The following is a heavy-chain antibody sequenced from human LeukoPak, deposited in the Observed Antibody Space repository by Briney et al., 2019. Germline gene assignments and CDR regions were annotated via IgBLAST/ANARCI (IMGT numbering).Heavy chain of an antibody. CDR2: INTGNGNT. CDR3: ARVPLSDSSGHYYPH. D-gene: IGHD3-22*01. J-gene: IGHJ1*01. Sequence: GASVKVSCKASGYTFTNYAMHWVRQAPRQSLEWMGWINTGNGNTKSSQKFQDRVALTRDTSASTAYMELNSLSSEDTAVYYCARVPLSDSSGHYYPHWGQGTLVTVSS. V-gene: IGHV1-3*04. CDR1: GYTFTNYA.